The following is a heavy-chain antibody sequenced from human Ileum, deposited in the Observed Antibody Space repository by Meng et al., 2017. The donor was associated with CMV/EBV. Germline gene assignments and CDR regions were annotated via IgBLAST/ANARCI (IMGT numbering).Heavy chain of an antibody. J-gene: IGHJ4*02. CDR3: ARNKGDYLTTAIHDY. D-gene: IGHD4-11*01. V-gene: IGHV1-2*02. CDR1: GYTFTGYY. Sequence: ASVKVFCKASGYTFTGYYIHWMRQTPGQGLEWMGWIKTNTGGTDYAQNFQGRVTMTRDTSSSTVHMELSRLRSDDTGIYYCARNKGDYLTTAIHDYWGQGTLVTVSS. CDR2: IKTNTGGT.